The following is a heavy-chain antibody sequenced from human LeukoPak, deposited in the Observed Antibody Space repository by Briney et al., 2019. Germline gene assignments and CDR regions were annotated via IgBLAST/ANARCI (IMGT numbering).Heavy chain of an antibody. Sequence: APVKVSCKASGYTFTNYGISWVRQAPGQGLEWVGWISGYNDNAHYAQKLQGRVTMTRETSTSTVYMELRSLSSDDTAIYYCARDGNDVMDYWGQGTLVTVSS. CDR3: ARDGNDVMDY. CDR2: ISGYNDNA. V-gene: IGHV1-18*01. CDR1: GYTFTNYG. J-gene: IGHJ4*02. D-gene: IGHD1-1*01.